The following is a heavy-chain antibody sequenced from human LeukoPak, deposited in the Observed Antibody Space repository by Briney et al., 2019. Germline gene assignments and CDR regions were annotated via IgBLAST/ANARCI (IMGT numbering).Heavy chain of an antibody. CDR3: ARGAPRGEGLENDFWSGYSTYYYYYGMDV. D-gene: IGHD3-3*01. Sequence: SVKVSCKASGYTFTSYAMNWVRQAPGQGLEWMGGIIPIFGTANYAQKFQGRVTITADESTSTAYMELSSLRSEDTAVYYCARGAPRGEGLENDFWSGYSTYYYYYGMDVWGQGTTVTVSS. V-gene: IGHV1-69*13. CDR1: GYTFTSYA. CDR2: IIPIFGTA. J-gene: IGHJ6*02.